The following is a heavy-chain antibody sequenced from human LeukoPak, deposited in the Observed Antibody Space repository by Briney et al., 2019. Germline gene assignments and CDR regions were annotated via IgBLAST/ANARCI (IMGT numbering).Heavy chain of an antibody. CDR1: GYTFTSYG. J-gene: IGHJ6*02. V-gene: IGHV1-18*01. Sequence: ASVTVSCKASGYTFTSYGISWVRQAPGQGLEWMGWISAYNGNTNYAQKLQGRVTMTTDTSTSTAYMELRSLRSDDTAVYYCAVPLYYYDSSGYHPALAYYYYGMDVWGQGTTVTVSS. D-gene: IGHD3-22*01. CDR3: AVPLYYYDSSGYHPALAYYYYGMDV. CDR2: ISAYNGNT.